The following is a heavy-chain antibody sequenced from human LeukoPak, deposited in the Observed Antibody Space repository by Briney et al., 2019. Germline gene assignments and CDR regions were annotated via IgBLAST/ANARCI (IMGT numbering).Heavy chain of an antibody. Sequence: ASVKVSCKTSGYTFTGYYIHLLRQAPGQGLEWMAWIAPNSGATNYAHKFQGRVTMTRDTSISTAYMELRSLRSDDTAVYYCARVKSRSYSDWGQGTLVTVSS. CDR2: IAPNSGAT. D-gene: IGHD1-26*01. CDR1: GYTFTGYY. V-gene: IGHV1-2*02. CDR3: ARVKSRSYSD. J-gene: IGHJ4*02.